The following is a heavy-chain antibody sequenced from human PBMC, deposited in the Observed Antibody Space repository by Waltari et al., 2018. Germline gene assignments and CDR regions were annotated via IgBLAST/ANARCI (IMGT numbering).Heavy chain of an antibody. Sequence: QVQLVQSGAEVKKPGASVKVSCKASGYTFTGYYTHWVRQAPGQGLEWMGWINPNRGGTNYAQKFQGRVTMTRDTSISTAYMELSRLRSDDTAVYYCARARYYYYGMDVWGQGTTVTVSS. J-gene: IGHJ6*02. V-gene: IGHV1-2*02. CDR1: GYTFTGYY. CDR3: ARARYYYYGMDV. CDR2: INPNRGGT.